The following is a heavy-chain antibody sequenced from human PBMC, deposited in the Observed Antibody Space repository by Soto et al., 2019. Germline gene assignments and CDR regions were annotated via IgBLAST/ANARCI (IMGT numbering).Heavy chain of an antibody. V-gene: IGHV3-33*01. CDR2: IWYDGSNK. CDR3: ATASPYSSSWYYYYYGMDV. D-gene: IGHD6-13*01. J-gene: IGHJ6*02. CDR1: GFTFSSYG. Sequence: GGSLRLSCAASGFTFSSYGMHWVRQAPGKGLEWVAVIWYDGSNKYYADSVKGRFTISRDNSKNTLYLQMNSLRAEDTAVYYCATASPYSSSWYYYYYGMDVWGQGTTVTVSS.